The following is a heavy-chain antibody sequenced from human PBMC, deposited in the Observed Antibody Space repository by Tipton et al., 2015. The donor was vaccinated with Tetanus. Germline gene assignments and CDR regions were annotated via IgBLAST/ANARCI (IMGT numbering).Heavy chain of an antibody. D-gene: IGHD4-17*01. V-gene: IGHV5-51*01. CDR3: ARRRDDYGDYRDYFDY. J-gene: IGHJ4*02. CDR2: IYPGDSDT. CDR1: GYSFTSYW. Sequence: VQLVQSGAEVKKPGESLKISCKGSGYSFTSYWIGWVRQMPGKGLEWMGIIYPGDSDTRYSPSFQGQVTISADKSISTAYLQWSSLKASDTAMYYCARRRDDYGDYRDYFDYWGQGTLVTVSS.